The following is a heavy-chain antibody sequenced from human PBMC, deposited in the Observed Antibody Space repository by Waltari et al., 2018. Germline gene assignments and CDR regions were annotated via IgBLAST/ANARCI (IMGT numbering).Heavy chain of an antibody. Sequence: QVQLVESGGGVVQPGGSLRLSCAASGFTFSSYGMHWVRQAPGKGLEWVAFIRYDESNNYYADSVKGRFTSSRDNSQNTLYLQMNSLRAEDTAVYYCAKDGVIDFDDWGQGTLVTVSS. D-gene: IGHD3-16*02. CDR3: AKDGVIDFDD. CDR2: IRYDESNN. J-gene: IGHJ4*02. V-gene: IGHV3-30*02. CDR1: GFTFSSYG.